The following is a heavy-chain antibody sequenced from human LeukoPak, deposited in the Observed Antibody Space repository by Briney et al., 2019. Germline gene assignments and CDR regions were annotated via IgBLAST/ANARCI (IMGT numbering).Heavy chain of an antibody. Sequence: PGGSLRLSCAASGFTFSSYAMSWVRQAPGKGLEWVSAISGSGGSTYYADSVKGRFTISRDNSKNTLYLQMNSLRAEDTAVYYCATYYESSGYYSSVFDYWGQGTLVTVSS. CDR2: ISGSGGST. V-gene: IGHV3-23*01. CDR1: GFTFSSYA. J-gene: IGHJ4*02. CDR3: ATYYESSGYYSSVFDY. D-gene: IGHD3-22*01.